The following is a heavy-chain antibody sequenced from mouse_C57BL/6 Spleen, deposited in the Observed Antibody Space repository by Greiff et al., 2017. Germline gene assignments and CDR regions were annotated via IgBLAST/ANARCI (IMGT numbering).Heavy chain of an antibody. CDR2: IYPGSGNT. J-gene: IGHJ3*01. D-gene: IGHD4-1*01. CDR1: GYTFTDYY. Sequence: QVQLQQSGAELVRPGASVKLSCKASGYTFTDYYINWVKQRPGQGLEWIARIYPGSGNTYYNEKFKGKATLTAEKSSSTAYMQLSSLTSEDSAVYFCARGPNWAWFAYWGQGTLVTVSA. V-gene: IGHV1-76*01. CDR3: ARGPNWAWFAY.